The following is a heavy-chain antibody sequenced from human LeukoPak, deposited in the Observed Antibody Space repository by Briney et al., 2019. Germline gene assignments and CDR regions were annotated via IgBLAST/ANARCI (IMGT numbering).Heavy chain of an antibody. J-gene: IGHJ4*02. CDR3: ARRRYYYDSNGYYYQTYYFDY. CDR2: IKQDGSEK. CDR1: GFTFTSYW. V-gene: IGHV3-7*01. D-gene: IGHD3-22*01. Sequence: GGSLRLSCAASGFTFTSYWMSWVRQALGKGLEWVANIKQDGSEKYYVDSVKGRFTISRDNAKNSLYLQMNSLRAEDTAVYYCARRRYYYDSNGYYYQTYYFDYWGQGTLVTVSS.